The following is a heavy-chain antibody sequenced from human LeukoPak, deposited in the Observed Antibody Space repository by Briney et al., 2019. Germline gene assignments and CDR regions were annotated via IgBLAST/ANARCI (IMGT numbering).Heavy chain of an antibody. D-gene: IGHD4-17*01. CDR2: FDPEDGET. CDR1: GYTLTELS. J-gene: IGHJ6*03. Sequence: GASVKVSCKVSGYTLTELSMHWVRQAPGKGLEWMGGFDPEDGETIYAQKFQGRVTMTEDTSTDTAYMELSSLRSEDTAVYYCATGRVGTTVTAAYYYYMDVWGKGTTVTVSS. CDR3: ATGRVGTTVTAAYYYYMDV. V-gene: IGHV1-24*01.